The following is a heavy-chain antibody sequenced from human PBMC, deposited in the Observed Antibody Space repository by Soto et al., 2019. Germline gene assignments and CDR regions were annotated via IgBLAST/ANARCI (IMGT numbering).Heavy chain of an antibody. Sequence: SETLSLTCAVYGGSFSGYYWSWIRQPPGKGLEWIGEINHSGSTNYNPSLKSRVTISVDTSKNQFSLKLSSVTAADTAVYYCARPVDTAMVTGSTHDAFDIWGQGTMVTVSS. CDR3: ARPVDTAMVTGSTHDAFDI. D-gene: IGHD5-18*01. CDR1: GGSFSGYY. J-gene: IGHJ3*02. V-gene: IGHV4-34*01. CDR2: INHSGST.